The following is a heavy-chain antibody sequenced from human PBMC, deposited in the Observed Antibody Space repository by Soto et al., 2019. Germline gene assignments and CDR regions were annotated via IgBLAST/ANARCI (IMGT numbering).Heavy chain of an antibody. CDR3: AREWGTPGRGSAVGYYYHYGMDV. CDR2: IKVDGSEK. CDR1: EFTFNTYW. Sequence: EVQLVESGGGLVQPGGSLRLSCLASEFTFNTYWMNWVRQAPGSGLEWVANIKVDGSEKNYVDSVKGRFTISRDNAKNSLYLQRNSLRREDTAVYFCAREWGTPGRGSAVGYYYHYGMDVWGQGTTVTVSS. J-gene: IGHJ6*02. D-gene: IGHD6-19*01. V-gene: IGHV3-7*03.